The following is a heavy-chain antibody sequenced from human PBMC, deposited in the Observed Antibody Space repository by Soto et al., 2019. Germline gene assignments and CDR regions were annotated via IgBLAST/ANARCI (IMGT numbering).Heavy chain of an antibody. J-gene: IGHJ4*02. V-gene: IGHV4-34*01. CDR1: GGSFSGYY. CDR3: ARLIVGARTFDY. CDR2: INHSGST. Sequence: SETLSLTCAVYGGSFSGYYWSWIRQPPGKGLEWIGEINHSGSTNYNPSLKSRVTISVDTSKNHFSLKLSSVTAADTAVNYCARLIVGARTFDYWGQGTLVTVSS. D-gene: IGHD1-26*01.